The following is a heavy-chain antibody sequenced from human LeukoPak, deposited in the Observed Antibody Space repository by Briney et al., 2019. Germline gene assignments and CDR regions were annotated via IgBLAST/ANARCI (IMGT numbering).Heavy chain of an antibody. J-gene: IGHJ3*02. CDR1: GGSFSGYY. CDR2: INHSGST. CDR3: ASWVNYYDSSGYYDAFDI. Sequence: SETLSLTCAVYGGSFSGYYWSWIRQPPGKGLEWIGEINHSGSTNYNPSLKSRVTISVDTSKNQFSLKLSSVTAADTAVYYCASWVNYYDSSGYYDAFDIWGQGTMVTVSS. V-gene: IGHV4-34*01. D-gene: IGHD3-22*01.